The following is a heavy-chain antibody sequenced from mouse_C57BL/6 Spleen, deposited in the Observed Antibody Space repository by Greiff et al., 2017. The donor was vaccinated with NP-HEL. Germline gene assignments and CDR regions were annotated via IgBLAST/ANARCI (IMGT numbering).Heavy chain of an antibody. D-gene: IGHD1-1*01. V-gene: IGHV1-74*01. Sequence: VQLQQPGAELVKPGASVKVSCKASGYTFTSYWMHWVKQRPGQGLEWIGRIHPSDSDTNYNQKFKGKATLTVDKSSSTAYMQLSSLTSEDSAVYYCAPGKFDYGSSYNAMDYWGQGTSVTVSS. CDR2: IHPSDSDT. J-gene: IGHJ4*01. CDR3: APGKFDYGSSYNAMDY. CDR1: GYTFTSYW.